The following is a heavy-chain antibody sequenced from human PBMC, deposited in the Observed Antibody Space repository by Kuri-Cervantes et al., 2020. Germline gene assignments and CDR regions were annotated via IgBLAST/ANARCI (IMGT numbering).Heavy chain of an antibody. V-gene: IGHV3-33*01. D-gene: IGHD6-6*01. CDR1: GFTFRNYG. CDR3: ASLMSSSYSDY. Sequence: GESLKISCAASGFTFRNYGMDWVRQAPGKGLEWVAVIWYDGSNKYYADSVKGRFTISRDNSQNTLYLQMNSLRVEDTAIYYCASLMSSSYSDYWGQGILVTVSS. CDR2: IWYDGSNK. J-gene: IGHJ4*02.